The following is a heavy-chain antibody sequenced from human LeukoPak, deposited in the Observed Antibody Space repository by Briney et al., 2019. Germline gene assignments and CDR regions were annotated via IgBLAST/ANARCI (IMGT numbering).Heavy chain of an antibody. D-gene: IGHD3-22*01. Sequence: GGSLRLSCAASGFTFSSYRMNWVRQAPGKGLEWVSYISSSSSTIYYADSVKGRFTISRDNAKNSLYLQMNSLKTEDTAVYYFTPEYYDSIFWGQGTLVTVSS. CDR1: GFTFSSYR. J-gene: IGHJ4*02. CDR3: TPEYYDSIF. CDR2: ISSSSSTI. V-gene: IGHV3-48*01.